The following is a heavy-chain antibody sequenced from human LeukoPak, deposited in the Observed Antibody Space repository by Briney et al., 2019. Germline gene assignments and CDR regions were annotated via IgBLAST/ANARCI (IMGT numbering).Heavy chain of an antibody. CDR2: ISSNGGST. V-gene: IGHV3-64D*09. Sequence: GGSLRLSCSASGFTFSSYAMHWDRQAPGKGLEYVSAISSNGGSTYYADSVKGRFTISRDNYKNTLNLQMSSLRAEDTAVYYCVVSYLYAFDIWGQGTMVTVSS. CDR1: GFTFSSYA. CDR3: VVSYLYAFDI. J-gene: IGHJ3*02. D-gene: IGHD5-18*01.